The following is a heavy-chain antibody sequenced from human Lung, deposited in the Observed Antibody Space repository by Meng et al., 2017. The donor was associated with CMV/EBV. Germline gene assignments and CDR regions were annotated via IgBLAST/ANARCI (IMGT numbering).Heavy chain of an antibody. CDR1: GFRFRNYA. Sequence: GEXXKISCAASGFRFRNYAMSWVRQAPGKGLEWVSGISGSGGSTFYVDSVKGRFTISRDNSKNTLFLQMNSLRAEDTAVYYCAKGSYYDDSAVYNWFHPWGQGALVTVSS. CDR2: ISGSGGST. V-gene: IGHV3-23*01. CDR3: AKGSYYDDSAVYNWFHP. J-gene: IGHJ5*02. D-gene: IGHD3-22*01.